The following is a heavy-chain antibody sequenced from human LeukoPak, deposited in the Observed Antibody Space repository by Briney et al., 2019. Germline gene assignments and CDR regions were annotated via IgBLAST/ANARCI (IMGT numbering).Heavy chain of an antibody. CDR1: GGSISSGDYY. Sequence: SQTLSLTCTVSGGSISSGDYYWSWIRQPPGKGLEWIGYIYYSGSTYYNPSLKSRVTISVDTSKNQFSLKLSSVAAADTAVYYCARAAHRSQNLDYWGQGTLVTVSS. J-gene: IGHJ4*02. CDR2: IYYSGST. D-gene: IGHD6-6*01. CDR3: ARAAHRSQNLDY. V-gene: IGHV4-30-4*08.